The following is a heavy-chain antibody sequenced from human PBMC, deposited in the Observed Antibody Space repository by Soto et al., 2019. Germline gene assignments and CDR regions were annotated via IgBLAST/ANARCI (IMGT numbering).Heavy chain of an antibody. CDR3: ARDRTPFVFVPAALSQPGQAGMDV. Sequence: SVKVSCKASGGTFSSHGISWVRQAPGQGLEWMGGLIPIFATTNYAQKFQGRVTITADESTSTAYMELSSLRSEDTAVYYCARDRTPFVFVPAALSQPGQAGMDVWRQGTTVTVSS. D-gene: IGHD2-2*01. CDR1: GGTFSSHG. V-gene: IGHV1-69*13. J-gene: IGHJ6*02. CDR2: LIPIFATT.